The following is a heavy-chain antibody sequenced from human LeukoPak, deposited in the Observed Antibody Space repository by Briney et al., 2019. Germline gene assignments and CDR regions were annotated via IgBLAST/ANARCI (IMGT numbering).Heavy chain of an antibody. D-gene: IGHD1-1*01. V-gene: IGHV3-30-3*01. CDR3: VRGVGYTLLS. J-gene: IGHJ5*02. CDR2: VSFDESNE. Sequence: PGRSLRLSCADSGLTFGTSAMHWARQAPGKGLEWVAVVSFDESNEKYADSVRGRFTISRDNSKKMLYLQMNSLSREDTAVYYCVRGVGYTLLSWGQGTLVTVSS. CDR1: GLTFGTSA.